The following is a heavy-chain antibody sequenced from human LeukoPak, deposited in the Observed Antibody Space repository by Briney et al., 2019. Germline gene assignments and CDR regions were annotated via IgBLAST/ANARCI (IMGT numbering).Heavy chain of an antibody. V-gene: IGHV3-30*18. D-gene: IGHD1-20*01. CDR2: ISYDGSNK. CDR1: GFTFSSYG. Sequence: GGSLRLSCAASGFTFSSYGMHWVRQAPGKGLEWVAVISYDGSNKYYADSVKGRFTICRDNSKNTLYLQVSSLRADDTAVYYCANEGGLTGTTSLDYWGQGALVTVSS. CDR3: ANEGGLTGTTSLDY. J-gene: IGHJ4*02.